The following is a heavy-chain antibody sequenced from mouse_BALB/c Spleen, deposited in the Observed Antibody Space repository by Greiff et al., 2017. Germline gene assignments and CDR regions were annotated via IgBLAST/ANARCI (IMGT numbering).Heavy chain of an antibody. CDR3: AREDWFAY. J-gene: IGHJ3*01. Sequence: EVQLVESGGGLVQPGGSRKLSCAASGFTFSSFGMHWVRQAPEKGLEWVAYISSGSSTNYYADTLKGRFTISRDNPKNTLFLQMTSLRAEDTAMYYCAREDWFAYWGQGTLVTVSA. CDR2: ISSGSSTN. CDR1: GFTFSSFG. V-gene: IGHV5-17*02.